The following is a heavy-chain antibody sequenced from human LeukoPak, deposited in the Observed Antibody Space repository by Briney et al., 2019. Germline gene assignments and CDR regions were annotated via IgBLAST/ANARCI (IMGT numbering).Heavy chain of an antibody. V-gene: IGHV4-34*09. CDR1: GGSFSGYY. J-gene: IGHJ3*02. D-gene: IGHD5-18*01. Sequence: PSETLSLTCAVYGGSFSGYYWSWIRQPPGKGLEWIGYIYYSGSTYYNPSLKSRVTISVDTSKNQFSLKLSSVTAADTAVYYCARDPTANAFDIWGQGTMVTVSS. CDR2: IYYSGST. CDR3: ARDPTANAFDI.